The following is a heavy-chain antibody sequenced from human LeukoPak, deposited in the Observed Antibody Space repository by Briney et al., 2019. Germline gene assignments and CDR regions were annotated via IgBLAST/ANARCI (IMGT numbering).Heavy chain of an antibody. CDR2: IWYDGSNK. D-gene: IGHD2-15*01. J-gene: IGHJ4*02. CDR1: GFTFSSYG. Sequence: PGGSLRLSCAASGFTFSSYGMHWVRQAPGKGLEWVAVIWYDGSNKYYADSVEGRFTISRDNSQNTLYLQMNSLRAEDTAVYYCARVPKYCSGGSCPFDYWGQGTLVTVSS. CDR3: ARVPKYCSGGSCPFDY. V-gene: IGHV3-33*01.